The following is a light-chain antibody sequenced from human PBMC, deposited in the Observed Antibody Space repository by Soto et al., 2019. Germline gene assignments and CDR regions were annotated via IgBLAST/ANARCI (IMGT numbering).Light chain of an antibody. CDR2: DAS. CDR3: QQYNAN. Sequence: DIQMTQSPSTLSASVRDRVTITCRASQSISSWLAWYQSKPGKAPKLLIYDASTLKSGVPSRFSGSGSGTEFTLTISSLQPDDFATYYCQQYNANFGQGTKVEIK. J-gene: IGKJ1*01. CDR1: QSISSW. V-gene: IGKV1-5*01.